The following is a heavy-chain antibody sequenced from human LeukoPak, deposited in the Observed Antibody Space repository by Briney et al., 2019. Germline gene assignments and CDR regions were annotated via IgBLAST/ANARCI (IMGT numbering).Heavy chain of an antibody. CDR2: ILYTGST. J-gene: IGHJ4*02. D-gene: IGHD3-16*02. Sequence: KPSETLSLTCTVSGDSVTSDTYYWSWIRQPPGKGLEWIGYILYTGSTNYNPSHKSRVTMSLDASKNQFSLRLTSVTAADTAVYFCVRGLDRYKTSNWGQGTLVTVSS. CDR3: VRGLDRYKTSN. V-gene: IGHV4-61*01. CDR1: GDSVTSDTYY.